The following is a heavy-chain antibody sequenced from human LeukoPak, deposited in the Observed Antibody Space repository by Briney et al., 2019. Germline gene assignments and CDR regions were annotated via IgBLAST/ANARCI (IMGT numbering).Heavy chain of an antibody. D-gene: IGHD6-19*01. J-gene: IGHJ4*02. V-gene: IGHV3-23*01. CDR2: ISGNGGST. CDR3: AKGLSSSWVPGIAVAGGLDY. CDR1: EFTFSSYA. Sequence: QSGGSLRLSCAASEFTFSSYAMTWVRQAPGKGLEWVSVISGNGGSTYYADSVKGRFTISRDNSKNTLYLQMNSLRAEDTAVYYCAKGLSSSWVPGIAVAGGLDYWGQGTLVTVSS.